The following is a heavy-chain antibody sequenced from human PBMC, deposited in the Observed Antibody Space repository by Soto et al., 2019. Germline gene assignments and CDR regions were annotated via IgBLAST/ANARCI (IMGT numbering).Heavy chain of an antibody. CDR1: QISFSSYW. CDR2: INQDGSNK. Sequence: PGGSLRLSCVVSQISFSSYWMTWVRQAPGKGLECVANINQDGSNKYYADSVKGRFTISRDNSKNTLYLQMNSLRAEDTAVYYCAKDIELVGSLDYWGQGTLVTVSS. CDR3: AKDIELVGSLDY. J-gene: IGHJ4*02. D-gene: IGHD6-13*01. V-gene: IGHV3-7*01.